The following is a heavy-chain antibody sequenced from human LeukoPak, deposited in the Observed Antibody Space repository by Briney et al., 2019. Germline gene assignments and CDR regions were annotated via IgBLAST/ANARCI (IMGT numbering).Heavy chain of an antibody. D-gene: IGHD1-26*01. CDR1: GVSFSGYY. CDR3: AYSGSYGHLGY. V-gene: IGHV4-39*01. Sequence: SETLSLTCAVYGVSFSGYYWAWIRQPPGKGLEWIGSIYSSVSTYYNPSLKSRVTISVDTSKNQLSLRLSSVTAADTALYYCAYSGSYGHLGYWGQGIPVTVAS. J-gene: IGHJ4*02. CDR2: IYSSVST.